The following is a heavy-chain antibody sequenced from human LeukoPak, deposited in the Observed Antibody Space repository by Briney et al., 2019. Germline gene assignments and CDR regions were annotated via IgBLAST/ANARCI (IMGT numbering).Heavy chain of an antibody. D-gene: IGHD3-10*01. CDR2: MNSGGST. J-gene: IGHJ4*02. CDR3: TRGGSMVRGVL. V-gene: IGHV3-53*01. Sequence: GGSLRLSCAASGFIVSSDFMNWVRQAPGKGLEWVSAMNSGGSTFYADSVKGRFIISRDKFRNMLYFQMNSLRVDDTAVYYCTRGGSMVRGVLWGQGTLVTVSS. CDR1: GFIVSSDF.